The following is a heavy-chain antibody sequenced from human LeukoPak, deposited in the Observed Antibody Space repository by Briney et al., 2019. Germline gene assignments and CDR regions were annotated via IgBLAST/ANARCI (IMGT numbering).Heavy chain of an antibody. J-gene: IGHJ4*02. CDR3: ARGYYSSPSGRWDY. Sequence: GGSLRLSCAASGFTFSSYAMHWVRQAPGKGLEYVSAISYNGGSTYYANSVKGRFTISRDNSKNTLYLQMGSRRAEDMAVYFCARGYYSSPSGRWDYWGQGTLVTVSS. CDR2: ISYNGGST. V-gene: IGHV3-64*01. D-gene: IGHD6-19*01. CDR1: GFTFSSYA.